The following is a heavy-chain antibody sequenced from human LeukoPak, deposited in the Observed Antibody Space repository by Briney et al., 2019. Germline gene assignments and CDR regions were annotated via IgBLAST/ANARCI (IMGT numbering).Heavy chain of an antibody. CDR1: GGSISSYY. Sequence: SETLSLTCAVSGGSISSYYWSWVRQPAGKGLEWVGRIYTSGRSNYNPSLKSRVTMSVDTSKNQFSLNLTSVTAADTAVYYCARGFEYGNYGAPYRALDIWGQGTMVTVSS. J-gene: IGHJ3*02. V-gene: IGHV4-4*07. D-gene: IGHD2/OR15-2a*01. CDR2: IYTSGRS. CDR3: ARGFEYGNYGAPYRALDI.